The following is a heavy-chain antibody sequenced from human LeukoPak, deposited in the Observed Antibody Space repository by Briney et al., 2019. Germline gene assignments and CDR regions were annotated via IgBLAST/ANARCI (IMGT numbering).Heavy chain of an antibody. V-gene: IGHV4-4*07. CDR3: ARDGYYYDSSGYYRFDY. CDR2: IYTSGST. D-gene: IGHD3-22*01. CDR1: GGSISSYY. J-gene: IGHJ4*02. Sequence: SETLSLTCTVSGGSISSYYWSWIRQPAGKGLEWIGRIYTSGSTNYNPSLKSRVTMSVDTSKNQFSLKLSSVTAADTAVYYCARDGYYYDSSGYYRFDYWGQGTLVTVSS.